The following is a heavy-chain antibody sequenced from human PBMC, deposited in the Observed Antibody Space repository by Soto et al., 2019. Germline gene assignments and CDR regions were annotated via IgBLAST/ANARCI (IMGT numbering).Heavy chain of an antibody. CDR2: IIPIFGTA. CDR3: ARGCSGGSCPLYYFDY. V-gene: IGHV1-69*13. J-gene: IGHJ4*02. CDR1: GGTFSSYA. D-gene: IGHD2-15*01. Sequence: GASVKVSCKASGGTFSSYAISWVRQAPGQGLEWMGGIIPIFGTANYAQKFQGRVTITADESTSTAYMELSSLRSEDTAVYYCARGCSGGSCPLYYFDYWGQGTLVTVSS.